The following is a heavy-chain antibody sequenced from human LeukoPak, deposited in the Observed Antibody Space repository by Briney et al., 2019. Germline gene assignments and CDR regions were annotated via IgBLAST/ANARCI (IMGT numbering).Heavy chain of an antibody. Sequence: ASVKVSCKASGYTFTSYGISWVRQAPGQGLEWMGWISAYNGNTNYAQKLQGRVTMTTDTSTSTAYMELRSLRSDDTAVYYCARDRMTTVTRGYFQHWGQGTLVTVSS. D-gene: IGHD4-11*01. J-gene: IGHJ1*01. CDR1: GYTFTSYG. V-gene: IGHV1-18*01. CDR3: ARDRMTTVTRGYFQH. CDR2: ISAYNGNT.